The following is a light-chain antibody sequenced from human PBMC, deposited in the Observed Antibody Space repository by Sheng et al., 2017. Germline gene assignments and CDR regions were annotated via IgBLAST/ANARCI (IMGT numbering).Light chain of an antibody. J-gene: IGKJ4*01. CDR2: GAS. V-gene: IGKV1-9*01. Sequence: DILLTQSPSFLSASVGDRVTITCRASQDIRSYLAWYQHKPGQAPKLLIYGASTLQSGVPSRFSGSGSGTDFTLTISCLQSEDFATYYCQQYYSYPLTFGGGTKVEIK. CDR3: QQYYSYPLT. CDR1: QDIRSY.